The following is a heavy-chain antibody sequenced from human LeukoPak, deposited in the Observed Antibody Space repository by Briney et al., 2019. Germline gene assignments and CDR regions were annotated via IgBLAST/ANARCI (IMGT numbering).Heavy chain of an antibody. CDR3: ARDYGDYGGGAFDI. V-gene: IGHV3-30*04. CDR1: GFTFSSYA. Sequence: PGGSLRLSCAASGFTFSSYAMHWGRQAPGKGLGWVAVISYDGSNKYYADSVKGRFTISRDNSKNTLYLQMNSLRAEDTAVYYCARDYGDYGGGAFDIWGQGTMVTVSS. CDR2: ISYDGSNK. D-gene: IGHD4-17*01. J-gene: IGHJ3*02.